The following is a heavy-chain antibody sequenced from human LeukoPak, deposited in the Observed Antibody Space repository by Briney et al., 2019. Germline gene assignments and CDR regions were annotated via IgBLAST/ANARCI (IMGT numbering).Heavy chain of an antibody. CDR2: ISGSGGST. CDR3: AKTLYGDYYFDY. V-gene: IGHV3-23*01. Sequence: GGSLRLSCAASGYTFSSYAMSWVRQAPGKGLEWVSAISGSGGSTYYADSVKGRFTISRDNSKNTLYLQMNSLRAEDTAVYYCAKTLYGDYYFDYWGQGTLVTVSS. J-gene: IGHJ4*02. D-gene: IGHD4-17*01. CDR1: GYTFSSYA.